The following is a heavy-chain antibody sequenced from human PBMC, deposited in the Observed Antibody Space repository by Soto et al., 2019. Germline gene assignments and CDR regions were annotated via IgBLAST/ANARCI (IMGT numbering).Heavy chain of an antibody. CDR3: AKAHR. J-gene: IGHJ4*02. CDR2: IKPDGSEK. CDR1: GFSFSNYW. Sequence: PGGSLRLSCEASGFSFSNYWMTWVRQAPGKGLEWVATIKPDGSEKYHVDSVKGRFTISRDNAKNSLFLQMNSLRAEDTAVYYCAKAHRWGQGTLVTVSS. V-gene: IGHV3-7*01.